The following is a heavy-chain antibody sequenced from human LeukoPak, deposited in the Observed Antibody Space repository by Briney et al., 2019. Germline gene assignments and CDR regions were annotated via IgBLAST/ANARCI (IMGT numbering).Heavy chain of an antibody. Sequence: PGGSLRHSCAASGFTFSSYAMHWVRQAAGKGLEWVAVISYDGSNKYYADSVKGRFTISRDNAKNSLYLQMNSLRAEDTAVYYCARVSGLLEWLLSPDYYYYMDVWGKGTTVTVSS. D-gene: IGHD3-3*01. V-gene: IGHV3-30-3*01. CDR2: ISYDGSNK. CDR3: ARVSGLLEWLLSPDYYYYMDV. J-gene: IGHJ6*03. CDR1: GFTFSSYA.